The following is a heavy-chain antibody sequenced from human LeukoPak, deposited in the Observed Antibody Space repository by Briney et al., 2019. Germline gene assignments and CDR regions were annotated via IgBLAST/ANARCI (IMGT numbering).Heavy chain of an antibody. D-gene: IGHD6-13*01. CDR1: GYTFTSYY. J-gene: IGHJ4*02. Sequence: GASVKVSCKASGYTFTSYYIHWVRQAPGQGLEWMGITNPSGGSTSYAQKFQGRVTMTRDTSTSTVYMELSSLRSEDTAVYYCARDLIAAAAGAVLYYFDYWGQGTLVTVSS. V-gene: IGHV1-46*01. CDR3: ARDLIAAAAGAVLYYFDY. CDR2: TNPSGGST.